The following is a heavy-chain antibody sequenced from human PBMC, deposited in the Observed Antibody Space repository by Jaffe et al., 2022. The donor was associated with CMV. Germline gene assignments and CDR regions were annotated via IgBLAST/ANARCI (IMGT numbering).Heavy chain of an antibody. V-gene: IGHV1-69*01. D-gene: IGHD2-2*01. J-gene: IGHJ6*02. CDR3: ARGNGCSSTSCYPSGEIYYGMDV. CDR2: IIPIFGTA. CDR1: GGTFSSYA. Sequence: QVQLVQSGAEVKKPGSSVKVSCKASGGTFSSYAISWVRQAPGQGLEWMGGIIPIFGTANYAQKFQGRVTITADESTSTAYMELSSLRSEDTAVYYCARGNGCSSTSCYPSGEIYYGMDVWGQGTTVTVSS.